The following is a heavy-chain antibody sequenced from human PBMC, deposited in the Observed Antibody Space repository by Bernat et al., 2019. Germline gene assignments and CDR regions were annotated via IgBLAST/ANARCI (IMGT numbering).Heavy chain of an antibody. CDR2: ISYDGSNK. Sequence: QVQLVESGGGVVQPGRSLRLSCAASGFTFSSYGMHWVRQAPGKGLEWVAVISYDGSNKYYADSVKGRFTISRDNSKNTLYLQLNSLGAEDTAVYYCAKGKGAWFGELEYDYWGQGTLVTVSS. J-gene: IGHJ4*02. CDR3: AKGKGAWFGELEYDY. CDR1: GFTFSSYG. V-gene: IGHV3-30*18. D-gene: IGHD3-10*01.